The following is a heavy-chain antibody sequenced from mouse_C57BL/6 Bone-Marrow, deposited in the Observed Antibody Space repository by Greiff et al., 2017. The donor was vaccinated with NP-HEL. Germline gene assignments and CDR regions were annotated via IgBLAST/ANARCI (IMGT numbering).Heavy chain of an antibody. D-gene: IGHD3-2*02. CDR1: GYTFTSYW. Sequence: VQLQQPGAELVKPGASVKLSCKASGYTFTSYWMQWVKQRPGQGLEWIGEIDPSDSYTNYNQKFKGKATLTVDTSSSTAYMQLSSLTSEDSAVYYCARASYSSGYAYWGQGTLVTVSA. V-gene: IGHV1-50*01. J-gene: IGHJ3*01. CDR2: IDPSDSYT. CDR3: ARASYSSGYAY.